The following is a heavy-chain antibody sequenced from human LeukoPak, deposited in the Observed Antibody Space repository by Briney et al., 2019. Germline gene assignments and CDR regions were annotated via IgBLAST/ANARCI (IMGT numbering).Heavy chain of an antibody. CDR1: GGSISSFY. V-gene: IGHV4-59*01. D-gene: IGHD1-14*01. Sequence: SETLSLTCNVSGGSISSFYRSWIRQPPGKGLEWIGYTSYSGKTNYNPSLKSRVTMSVDTSRNQFSLRLTSVTAADTAAYYCTRAPRKAWFDPWGQGTLVTVSS. CDR2: TSYSGKT. CDR3: TRAPRKAWFDP. J-gene: IGHJ5*02.